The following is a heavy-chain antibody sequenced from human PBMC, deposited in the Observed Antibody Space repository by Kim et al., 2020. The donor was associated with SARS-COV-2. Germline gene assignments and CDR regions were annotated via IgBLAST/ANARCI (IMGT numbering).Heavy chain of an antibody. CDR3: ARGDYGSGSSPNFDY. D-gene: IGHD3-10*01. Sequence: SVKVSCKASGGTFSSYAISWVRQAPGQGLEWMGGIIPIFGTANYAQKFQGRVTITADESTSTAYMELSSLRSEDTAVYYCARGDYGSGSSPNFDYWGQGTLVTVSS. CDR2: IIPIFGTA. CDR1: GGTFSSYA. V-gene: IGHV1-69*13. J-gene: IGHJ4*02.